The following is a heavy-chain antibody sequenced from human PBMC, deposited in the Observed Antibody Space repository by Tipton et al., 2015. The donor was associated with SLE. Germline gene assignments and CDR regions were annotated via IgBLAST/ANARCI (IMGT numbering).Heavy chain of an antibody. CDR1: GGSFSGYY. D-gene: IGHD6-13*01. Sequence: TLSLTCAVYGGSFSGYYWSWIRQPPGKGLQWIGEINHSGRTNYNLSLKSQLTISVDTSKNQFSLKLSSVTAADTAVYYCASRGAAAAPGWYFDLWGRGTLVTVSS. CDR2: INHSGRT. J-gene: IGHJ2*01. V-gene: IGHV4-34*01. CDR3: ASRGAAAAPGWYFDL.